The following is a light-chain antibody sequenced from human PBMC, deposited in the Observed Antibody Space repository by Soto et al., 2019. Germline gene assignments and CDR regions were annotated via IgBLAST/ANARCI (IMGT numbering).Light chain of an antibody. CDR1: QSVSSSY. Sequence: EIVLTQSPGTLSLSPGERATLSCRASQSVSSSYLAWYQQKPGQAPRLLIYGASSRATGIPDRFSGSGSEADFPPTSRRLEPEDLAVYYCQQYGSAWWTFGQGTKVEI. J-gene: IGKJ1*01. V-gene: IGKV3-20*01. CDR2: GAS. CDR3: QQYGSAWWT.